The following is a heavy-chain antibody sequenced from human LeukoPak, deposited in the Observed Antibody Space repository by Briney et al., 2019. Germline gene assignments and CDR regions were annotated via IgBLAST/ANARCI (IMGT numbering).Heavy chain of an antibody. CDR2: IYYSGST. V-gene: IGHV4-59*12. D-gene: IGHD3-10*01. CDR1: GGSISSYY. J-gene: IGHJ6*03. CDR3: ARAVRRNYYYYYYMDV. Sequence: PSETLSLTCTVSGGSISSYYWSWIRQPPGKGLEWIGRIYYSGSTYYNPSLKSRVTISVDTSKNQFSLKLSSVTAADTAVYYCARAVRRNYYYYYYMDVWGKGTTVTVSS.